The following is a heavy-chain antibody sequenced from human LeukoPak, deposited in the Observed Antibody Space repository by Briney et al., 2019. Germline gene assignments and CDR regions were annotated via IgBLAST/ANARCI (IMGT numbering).Heavy chain of an antibody. Sequence: GGSLRLSCAVSGFTFRSYWMHWVRQAPGKGLVWVSRISGDGSMTNYADSVKGRFTIPRDNAKNTVYLQMNSLRAEDTAVYYCARYSSSSGGASHYLDYWGQGTLVTVSS. CDR3: ARYSSSSGGASHYLDY. J-gene: IGHJ4*02. CDR1: GFTFRSYW. CDR2: ISGDGSMT. D-gene: IGHD6-6*01. V-gene: IGHV3-74*01.